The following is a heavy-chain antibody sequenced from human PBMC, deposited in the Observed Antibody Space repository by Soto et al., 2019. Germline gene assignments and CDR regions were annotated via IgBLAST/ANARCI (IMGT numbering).Heavy chain of an antibody. CDR2: MNPNSGNT. D-gene: IGHD6-13*01. CDR1: GYTFTSYD. V-gene: IGHV1-8*01. Sequence: QVQLVQSGAEVKKPGASVKVSCKASGYTFTSYDINWVRQATGQGLEWMGWMNPNSGNTGYAQKFPGRVARARNTSLMKVYMELSSLRSEDSAVYYCARRGYSSSWYYYYYYGMDVWGQGTTVTVSS. J-gene: IGHJ6*02. CDR3: ARRGYSSSWYYYYYYGMDV.